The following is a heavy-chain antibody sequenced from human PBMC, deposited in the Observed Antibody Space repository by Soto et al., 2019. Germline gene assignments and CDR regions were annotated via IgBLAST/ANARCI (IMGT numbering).Heavy chain of an antibody. CDR2: ISYDGSNK. V-gene: IGHV3-30*18. CDR3: AKGPAIVLVPDAMNYYYGMDV. CDR1: GFTFSSYG. J-gene: IGHJ6*02. Sequence: QVQLVESGGGVVQPGRSLRLSCAASGFTFSSYGMHWVRQAPGEGLEWVALISYDGSNKYYADSVKGRFTISRDYSKNTLYLQMNSLRAEDTAVYYCAKGPAIVLVPDAMNYYYGMDVWGQGTTVTVSS. D-gene: IGHD2-2*01.